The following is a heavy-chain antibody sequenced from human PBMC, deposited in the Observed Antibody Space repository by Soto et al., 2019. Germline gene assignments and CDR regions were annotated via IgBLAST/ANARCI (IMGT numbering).Heavy chain of an antibody. J-gene: IGHJ6*02. CDR2: LSPYNDYT. CDR3: ARGGYYDNTWGKLSHYGLDV. CDR1: GYTFIRYG. Sequence: QVQLVQSAAEVKKPGASVRVSCKASGYTFIRYGIAWVRQAPGQGPEWMGWLSPYNDYTIYAQKIQGRVTMTADTSTRTVYMELRGLKSDDTAVYSCARGGYYDNTWGKLSHYGLDVWGQGTSVTVSS. D-gene: IGHD3-16*01. V-gene: IGHV1-18*01.